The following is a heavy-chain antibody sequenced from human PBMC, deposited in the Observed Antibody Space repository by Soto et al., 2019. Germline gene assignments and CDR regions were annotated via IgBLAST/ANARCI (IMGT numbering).Heavy chain of an antibody. CDR1: GYSFTGYY. V-gene: IGHV1-2*02. J-gene: IGHJ4*02. Sequence: QVQLVQSGAEVKKPGASVKVSCKTSGYSFTGYYLHWVRQAPGQGLEWMGWIKPNSGETNYAQKFQGRVSMTRDTSIRTAYMELSGLRSDDTAVYYCARAFLYCSDGSGNVEFWGQGTLVTVAS. CDR3: ARAFLYCSDGSGNVEF. CDR2: IKPNSGET. D-gene: IGHD2-15*01.